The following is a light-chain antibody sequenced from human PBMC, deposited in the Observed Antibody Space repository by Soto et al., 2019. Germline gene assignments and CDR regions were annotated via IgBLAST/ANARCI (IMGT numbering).Light chain of an antibody. V-gene: IGKV3-11*01. CDR3: QQRSNWPPLT. CDR1: QSVSSY. CDR2: DAS. J-gene: IGKJ4*01. Sequence: EIVMTQSPATLSVSPGERATLSSRASQSVSSYLAWYQQKPGQAPRLLIYDASNRATGIPARFSGSGSGTDFTLTISSLEPEDFAVYYCQQRSNWPPLTFGGGTKVDIK.